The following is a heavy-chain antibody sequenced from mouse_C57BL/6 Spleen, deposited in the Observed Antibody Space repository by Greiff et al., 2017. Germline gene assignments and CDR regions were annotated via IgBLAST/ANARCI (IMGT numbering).Heavy chain of an antibody. CDR3: SRLTAQATSYFDY. V-gene: IGHV1-19*01. CDR1: GYTFTDYY. Sequence: EVQLQQSGPVLVKPGASVKMSCKASGYTFTDYYMNWVKQSHGKSLEWIGVINPYTGGTSSNQKFKGKATLTVDTSSSTAYMELNSLTSEDSAVYYFSRLTAQATSYFDYWGQGTTRTVSS. CDR2: INPYTGGT. J-gene: IGHJ2*01. D-gene: IGHD3-2*02.